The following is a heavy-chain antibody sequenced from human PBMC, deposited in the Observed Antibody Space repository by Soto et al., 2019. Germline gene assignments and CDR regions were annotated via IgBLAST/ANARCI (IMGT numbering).Heavy chain of an antibody. Sequence: QVQLVQSGAEVKKPGASVKVSCKASGYTFTSYGISWVRQAPGQGLERMGWISAYNGNTNYAQKLQGRVPMTTDTSTRPAYMELRSLRCDDTAVYYCAREGYDYDSSGYYPGGNYYYYYGMDVWGQGTTVTVSS. CDR2: ISAYNGNT. V-gene: IGHV1-18*01. J-gene: IGHJ6*02. CDR3: AREGYDYDSSGYYPGGNYYYYYGMDV. D-gene: IGHD3-22*01. CDR1: GYTFTSYG.